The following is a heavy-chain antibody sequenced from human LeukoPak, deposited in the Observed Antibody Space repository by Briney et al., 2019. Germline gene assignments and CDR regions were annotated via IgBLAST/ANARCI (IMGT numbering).Heavy chain of an antibody. CDR1: GYTFTAYY. CDR2: IIPKNGDT. Sequence: ASVKVSCKASGYTFTAYYIHGVRQAPGRGLEWMGRIIPKNGDTNYAQKFQDRVTMTRDTSMSAAYMEISRLTYDDTAVYYCGRGIQSFDPWGQGTLVTVSS. V-gene: IGHV1-2*06. J-gene: IGHJ5*02. CDR3: GRGIQSFDP.